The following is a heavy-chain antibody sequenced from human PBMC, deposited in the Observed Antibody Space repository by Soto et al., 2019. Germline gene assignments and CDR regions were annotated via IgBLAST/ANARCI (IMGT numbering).Heavy chain of an antibody. Sequence: HPGGSLRLSCAASGFTFSNYVMSWVGQAPGKGLEWVSSISGNGSNTNYADSAEGRFTISRDNAKNTVYLQMNSLRAEDTALYYCARDNRKSYWGQGTLVTVSS. V-gene: IGHV3-23*01. J-gene: IGHJ4*02. CDR1: GFTFSNYV. CDR2: ISGNGSNT. CDR3: ARDNRKSY.